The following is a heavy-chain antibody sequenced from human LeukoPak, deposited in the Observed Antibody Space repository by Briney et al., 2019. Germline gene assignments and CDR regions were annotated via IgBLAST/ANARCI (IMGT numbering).Heavy chain of an antibody. CDR2: ISGSGGST. Sequence: GGSLRLSCAASGFTFSSYAMSWVRQAPGKGLEWVSAISGSGGSTYYADSVKGRFIISRDNSKNMLYLQMSSLRAEDTAVYYCVKGGSDSSGYYSLYYYYYMDVWGKGTTVTISS. CDR1: GFTFSSYA. CDR3: VKGGSDSSGYYSLYYYYYMDV. D-gene: IGHD3-22*01. J-gene: IGHJ6*03. V-gene: IGHV3-23*01.